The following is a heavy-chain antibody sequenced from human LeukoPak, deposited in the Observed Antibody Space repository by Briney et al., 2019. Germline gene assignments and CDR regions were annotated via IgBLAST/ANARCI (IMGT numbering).Heavy chain of an antibody. D-gene: IGHD2-15*01. J-gene: IGHJ5*02. CDR3: ARSGSSFHCSGGSCYLGGRRWFDP. Sequence: GESLKISCKGSGYSFTSYWIGWVRQMPGKGLEWMGIIYPGDSDTRYSPSFQGQVTISADKSISTAYLQWSSLKASDTAMYYCARSGSSFHCSGGSCYLGGRRWFDPWGQGTLVTVSS. CDR1: GYSFTSYW. V-gene: IGHV5-51*01. CDR2: IYPGDSDT.